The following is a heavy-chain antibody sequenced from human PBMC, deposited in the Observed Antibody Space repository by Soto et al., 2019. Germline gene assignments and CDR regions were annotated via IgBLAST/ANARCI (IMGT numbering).Heavy chain of an antibody. CDR1: GFSFSTSGVG. D-gene: IGHD6-6*01. J-gene: IGHJ3*01. V-gene: IGHV2-5*01. CDR3: ARGLATLPVFAFDV. CDR2: IYWSGDE. Sequence: SGPTLVNPAQTLTLTCSFSGFSFSTSGVGVGWVRQPPGKALEWLALIYWSGDEHYRPSLKSRLTITKDTSKNQVVLIMTNMDPVDTATYYCARGLATLPVFAFDVWGQGTTVTVSS.